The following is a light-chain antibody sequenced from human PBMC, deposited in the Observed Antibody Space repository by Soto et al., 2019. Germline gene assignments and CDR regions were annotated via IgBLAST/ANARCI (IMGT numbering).Light chain of an antibody. V-gene: IGKV3-20*01. J-gene: IGKJ4*01. CDR3: QQYGSP. CDR2: LTS. Sequence: EIVLTQSPATLSSFPGDRVTLSCRASQAVNTRLAWYQHKPGQAPRLLIYLTSNRAAGIPARFSGSGSETDFTLTISRLEPEDFAVYYCQQYGSPLGGGTKVDIK. CDR1: QAVNTR.